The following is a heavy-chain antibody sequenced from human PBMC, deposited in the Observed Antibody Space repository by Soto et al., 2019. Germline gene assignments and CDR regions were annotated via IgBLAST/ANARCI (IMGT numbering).Heavy chain of an antibody. V-gene: IGHV1-69*02. J-gene: IGHJ4*02. D-gene: IGHD2-2*02. Sequence: QVQLVQSGAEVKKPGSSVKVSCKASGGTFSSYTISWVRQAPGHGLEWMGRIIPILGIASYAQKFQGRGTITADKSTSTAYMELSSLRSEDTAVYYCAMEYCSSTSCYRDYWGQGTLVTVSS. CDR1: GGTFSSYT. CDR2: IIPILGIA. CDR3: AMEYCSSTSCYRDY.